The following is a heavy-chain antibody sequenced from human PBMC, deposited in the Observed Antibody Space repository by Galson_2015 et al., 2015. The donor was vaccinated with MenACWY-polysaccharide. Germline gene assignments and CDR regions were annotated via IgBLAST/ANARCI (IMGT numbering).Heavy chain of an antibody. V-gene: IGHV1-3*01. J-gene: IGHJ4*02. CDR3: ARGYVRGSHRPDY. CDR2: INAGNGDT. CDR1: GYAFTNFA. Sequence: SVKVSCKASGYAFTNFATHWVRQAPGQGPEWMGWINAGNGDTKYSQKFQGRVTLIVDTSATTAYMQLSSLRPEDTALYYCARGYVRGSHRPDYWGQGTLVTVSS. D-gene: IGHD3-16*02.